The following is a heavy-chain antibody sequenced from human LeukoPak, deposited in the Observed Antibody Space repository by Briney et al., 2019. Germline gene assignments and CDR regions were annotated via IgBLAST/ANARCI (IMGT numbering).Heavy chain of an antibody. V-gene: IGHV4-59*01. Sequence: PSETLSLTCTVSGGSINNYYWSWIRQPPGKAVEWIGYVYYSGSTNYNPSLKSRVTISVDSSKTQFSLKLRSATAADTALYYCARDRGWEVFDYWGQGILVTVSS. CDR3: ARDRGWEVFDY. CDR1: GGSINNYY. CDR2: VYYSGST. D-gene: IGHD1-26*01. J-gene: IGHJ4*02.